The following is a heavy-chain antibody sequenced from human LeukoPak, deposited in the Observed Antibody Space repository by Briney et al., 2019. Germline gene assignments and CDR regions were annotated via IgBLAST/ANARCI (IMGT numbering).Heavy chain of an antibody. V-gene: IGHV3-23*01. CDR1: GFAFSVYA. J-gene: IGHJ5*01. CDR3: SKPISGGLAVTADWFHP. D-gene: IGHD2-21*02. Sequence: GGSLRLSCAASGFAFSVYAMSWLRQPPGKGLEWVSTINANSGTTSYAAPVRGRFTISRDNSKNALYLQLNTLRADDTATYYCSKPISGGLAVTADWFHPWGQGTLVVVSS. CDR2: INANSGTT.